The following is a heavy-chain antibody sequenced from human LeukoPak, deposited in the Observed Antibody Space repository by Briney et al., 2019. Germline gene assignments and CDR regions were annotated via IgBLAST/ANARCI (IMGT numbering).Heavy chain of an antibody. D-gene: IGHD3-22*01. J-gene: IGHJ4*02. CDR3: AKVRDYYDSSGYYLGFDY. CDR2: ISCNSGSI. Sequence: PGRSLRLSCAASGFTFDDYAMHWVRQAPGKGLEWVSGISCNSGSIGYADSVKGRFTISRDNAKNSLYLQMNSLRAEDTALYYCAKVRDYYDSSGYYLGFDYWGQGTLVTVTS. CDR1: GFTFDDYA. V-gene: IGHV3-9*01.